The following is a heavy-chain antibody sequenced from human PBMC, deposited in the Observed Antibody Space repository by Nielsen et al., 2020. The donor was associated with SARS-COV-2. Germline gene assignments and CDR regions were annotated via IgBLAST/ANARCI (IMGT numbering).Heavy chain of an antibody. J-gene: IGHJ4*02. CDR1: GFTFSSYG. D-gene: IGHD1-26*01. V-gene: IGHV3-33*01. Sequence: GESLKISCAASGFTFSSYGMHWVRQAPGKGLEWVAVIWYDGSNKYYADSVKGRFTISRDNSKNTLYLQMNSLRAEDTAVYYCARVRNGSYFDHFDYWGQGTLVTVSS. CDR2: IWYDGSNK. CDR3: ARVRNGSYFDHFDY.